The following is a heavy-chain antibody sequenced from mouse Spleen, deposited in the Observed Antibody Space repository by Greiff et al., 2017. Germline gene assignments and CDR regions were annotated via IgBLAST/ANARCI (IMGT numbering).Heavy chain of an antibody. CDR3: ARHGYDYDDGSDY. D-gene: IGHD2-4*01. Sequence: EVKLMESGGDLVKPGGSLKLSCAASGFTFSSYGMSWVRQTPDKRLEWVATISSGGSYTYYPDSVKGRFTISRDNAKNTLYLQMSSLKSEDTAMYYCARHGYDYDDGSDYWGQGTTLTVSS. CDR2: ISSGGSYT. J-gene: IGHJ2*01. V-gene: IGHV5-6*01. CDR1: GFTFSSYG.